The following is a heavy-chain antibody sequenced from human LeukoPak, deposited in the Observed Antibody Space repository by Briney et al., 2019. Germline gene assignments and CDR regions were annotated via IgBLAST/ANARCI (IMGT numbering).Heavy chain of an antibody. Sequence: PSETLSLTCTVSGASITGYWWSWIRQSAGKGLEWIGRFYISGSTNYNPSLKSRVTMSVDTSTNQFSLTLNSVTAADTAVYYCARDYNYYNSGSYYDCWGQGTLVTVSS. D-gene: IGHD3-10*01. CDR1: GASITGYW. J-gene: IGHJ4*02. CDR2: FYISGST. V-gene: IGHV4-4*07. CDR3: ARDYNYYNSGSYYDC.